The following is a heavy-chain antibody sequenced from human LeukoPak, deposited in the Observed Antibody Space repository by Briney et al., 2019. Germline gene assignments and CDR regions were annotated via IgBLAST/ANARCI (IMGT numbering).Heavy chain of an antibody. CDR1: GFTFSSYW. CDR3: ARDKGVVGQFDP. V-gene: IGHV3-7*01. J-gene: IGHJ5*02. CDR2: TKEDGSEK. D-gene: IGHD3-3*01. Sequence: GGSLRLSCAASGFTFSSYWMSWVRRAPGQGLEWVANTKEDGSEKYYVDSVKGRFTISRDNAKKSLYLQMNSLRAEDTAVYYCARDKGVVGQFDPWGQGTLVTVSS.